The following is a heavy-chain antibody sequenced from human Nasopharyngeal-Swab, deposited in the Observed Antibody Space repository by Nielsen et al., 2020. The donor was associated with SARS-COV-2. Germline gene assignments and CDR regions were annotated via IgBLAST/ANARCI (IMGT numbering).Heavy chain of an antibody. CDR2: IYPGDSDT. Sequence: KVSCKGSGYSFTSYWIGWVRQMPGKGLEWMGIIYPGDSDTRYSPSFQGQVTISADKSISTAYPQWSSLKASDTAMYYCARPLKQWLGGDAFDIWGQGTMVTVSS. CDR3: ARPLKQWLGGDAFDI. CDR1: GYSFTSYW. V-gene: IGHV5-51*01. D-gene: IGHD6-19*01. J-gene: IGHJ3*02.